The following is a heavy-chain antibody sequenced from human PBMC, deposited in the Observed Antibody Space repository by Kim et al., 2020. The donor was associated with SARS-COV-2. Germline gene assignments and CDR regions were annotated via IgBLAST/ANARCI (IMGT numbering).Heavy chain of an antibody. CDR2: ISSSSSYI. CDR3: AREDKTDYGIRFDP. CDR1: GFTFSSYS. J-gene: IGHJ5*02. D-gene: IGHD4-17*01. V-gene: IGHV3-21*01. Sequence: GGSLRLSCAASGFTFSSYSMNWVRQAPGKGLEWVSSISSSSSYIYYADSVKGRFTISRDNAKNSLYLQMNSLRAEDTAVYYCAREDKTDYGIRFDPWGQGTLVTVSS.